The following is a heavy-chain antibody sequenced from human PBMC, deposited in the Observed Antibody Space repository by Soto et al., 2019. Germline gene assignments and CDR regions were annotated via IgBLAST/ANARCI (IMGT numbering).Heavy chain of an antibody. D-gene: IGHD5-18*01. CDR3: ARIIGYGYHNYGMDV. CDR2: ISSSSSYM. Sequence: EVQLVESGGGLVKPGGSLRLSCAASGFTFSSYSMNWVRQAPGKGLEWVSSISSSSSYMYYADSVKGRFTISRDNAKNSLYLQRNRLRAEDTAVYYCARIIGYGYHNYGMDVWGQGTTVTVSS. V-gene: IGHV3-21*01. CDR1: GFTFSSYS. J-gene: IGHJ6*02.